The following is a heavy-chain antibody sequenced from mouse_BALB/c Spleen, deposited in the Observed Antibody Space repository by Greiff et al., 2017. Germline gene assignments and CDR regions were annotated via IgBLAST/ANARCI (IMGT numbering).Heavy chain of an antibody. J-gene: IGHJ4*01. V-gene: IGHV3-8*02. CDR2: ISYSGST. D-gene: IGHD1-1*01. Sequence: EVKVEESGPSLVKPSQTLSLTCSVTGDSITSGYWNWIRKFPGNKLEYMGYISYSGSTYYNPSLKSRISITRDTSKNQYYLQLNSVTTEDTATYYCARGDYYGSRDAMDYWGQGTSVTVSS. CDR3: ARGDYYGSRDAMDY. CDR1: GDSITSGY.